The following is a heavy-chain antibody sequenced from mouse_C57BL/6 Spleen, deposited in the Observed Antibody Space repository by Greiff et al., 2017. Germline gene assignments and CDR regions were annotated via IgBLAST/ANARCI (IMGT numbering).Heavy chain of an antibody. J-gene: IGHJ4*01. D-gene: IGHD1-2*01. V-gene: IGHV1-50*01. Sequence: QVQLQQPGAELVKPGASVKLSCTASGYTFTSYWMQWVKQRPGQGLEWIGEIDPSDSYTNYTQKFKGKATLTVDTSSSTAYVQLSSLTSEDSAVYFCARLPHSYYYAMDYWGQGTSVTVSS. CDR1: GYTFTSYW. CDR3: ARLPHSYYYAMDY. CDR2: IDPSDSYT.